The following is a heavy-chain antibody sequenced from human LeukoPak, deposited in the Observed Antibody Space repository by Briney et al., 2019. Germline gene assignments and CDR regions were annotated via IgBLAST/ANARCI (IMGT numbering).Heavy chain of an antibody. CDR3: ARVSVQHSLVDY. Sequence: APVKVSCKASGYTFTSYGISWVRQAPGQGLEWMGWISAYNGNTNYAQKLQGRVTMTTDTSTSTAYMELRSLRSDDTAVYYCARVSVQHSLVDYWGQGTLVTVSS. CDR2: ISAYNGNT. CDR1: GYTFTSYG. D-gene: IGHD3-3*02. V-gene: IGHV1-18*01. J-gene: IGHJ4*02.